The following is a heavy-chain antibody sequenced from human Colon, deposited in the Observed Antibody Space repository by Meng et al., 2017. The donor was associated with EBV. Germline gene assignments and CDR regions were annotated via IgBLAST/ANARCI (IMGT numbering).Heavy chain of an antibody. CDR1: GYNFTIYW. D-gene: IGHD4-17*01. V-gene: IGHV5-51*03. Sequence: GAEVKKPGESLKFSCKGSGYNFTIYWIGWVRQMPGKGLDWMGIVYPGDSDTRYSPSFQGQVTFSADKSISTAYLQWSSLKASDTAMYYCARVSRYGDYADYWGQGTLVTVSS. J-gene: IGHJ4*02. CDR3: ARVSRYGDYADY. CDR2: VYPGDSDT.